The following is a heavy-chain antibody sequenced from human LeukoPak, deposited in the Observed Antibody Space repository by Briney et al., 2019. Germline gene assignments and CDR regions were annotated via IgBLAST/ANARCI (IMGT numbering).Heavy chain of an antibody. CDR2: ISSGSGTI. Sequence: PGGSLRLSCAASGFTFTNGRMSWIRQAPGKGLEWVSYISSGSGTIYYADSVKGRFTISRDNAKNSLYLQMNSLRAEDTAVYYCARGGYDFNGLFDHWGQGTLVTVSS. D-gene: IGHD3/OR15-3a*01. CDR3: ARGGYDFNGLFDH. V-gene: IGHV3-48*04. CDR1: GFTFTNGR. J-gene: IGHJ4*02.